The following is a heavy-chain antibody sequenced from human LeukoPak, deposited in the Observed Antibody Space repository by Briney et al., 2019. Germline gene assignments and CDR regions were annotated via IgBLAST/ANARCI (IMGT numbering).Heavy chain of an antibody. CDR2: INHSGST. CDR1: GGSFSGYY. CDR3: ARGVTTGTTYLDY. D-gene: IGHD1-1*01. V-gene: IGHV4-34*01. J-gene: IGHJ4*02. Sequence: PSETLSLTCAVYGGSFSGYYWSWIRQPPGKGLEWIGEINHSGSTNYNPSLKSRVTISVDTSKNQFSLKLSSVTAADTAVYYCARGVTTGTTYLDYWGQGTLVTVSS.